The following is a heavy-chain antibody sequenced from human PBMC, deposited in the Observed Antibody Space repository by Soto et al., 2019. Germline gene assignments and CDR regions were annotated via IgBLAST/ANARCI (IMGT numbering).Heavy chain of an antibody. Sequence: QVQLVQSGAEVKKPGSSVKVSCKASGGTFSSYAISWVRQAPGQGLEWRGGIIPIFGTANYAQKFQGRVTITADESTSTAYMELSSLRSEDTAVYYCARISETSCPTCYYYYGMDVWGQGTTVTVSS. CDR2: IIPIFGTA. D-gene: IGHD2-2*01. V-gene: IGHV1-69*01. CDR1: GGTFSSYA. CDR3: ARISETSCPTCYYYYGMDV. J-gene: IGHJ6*02.